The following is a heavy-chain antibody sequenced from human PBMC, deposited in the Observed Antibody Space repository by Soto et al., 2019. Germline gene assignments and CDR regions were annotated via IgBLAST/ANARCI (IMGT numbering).Heavy chain of an antibody. Sequence: ASVKVSCKASGYTFTSYAMHWVRQAPGQRLEWMGRINASNGNTKYSHKFQGRVTMTRDTSTSTVYMELSSLRSEDTAVYYCTSRRCTMVRGVIITQCYFDYWGQGTLVTVSS. CDR3: TSRRCTMVRGVIITQCYFDY. D-gene: IGHD3-10*01. CDR2: INASNGNT. V-gene: IGHV1-3*01. CDR1: GYTFTSYA. J-gene: IGHJ4*02.